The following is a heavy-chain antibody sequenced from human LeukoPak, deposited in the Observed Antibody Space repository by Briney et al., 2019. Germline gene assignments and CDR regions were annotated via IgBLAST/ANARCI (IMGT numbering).Heavy chain of an antibody. CDR1: GFSFS. Sequence: PGGSLRLSCAASGFSFSMNWVRQAPGKGLEWVSYISNGSSTIDYADSVKGRFTISRDNSKNTLYLQMNCLRAEDTAVYYCARDYYDSSGRGAFDIWGQGTMVTVSS. J-gene: IGHJ3*02. D-gene: IGHD3-22*01. V-gene: IGHV3-48*01. CDR2: ISNGSSTI. CDR3: ARDYYDSSGRGAFDI.